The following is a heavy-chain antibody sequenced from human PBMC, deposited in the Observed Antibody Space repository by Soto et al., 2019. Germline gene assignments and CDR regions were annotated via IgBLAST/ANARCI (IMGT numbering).Heavy chain of an antibody. CDR2: MNPDSGST. Sequence: QVQLVQSGAEVKKPGASVKVSCKTSGFTFTSYDINWVRQATGQGLEWMGWMNPDSGSTGYAQKFQGRLTMTRDTSISTAYMELSSLRSEDTAVYYCATSHSGYDSSGFPILIYWGQGTLVTVSS. D-gene: IGHD3-22*01. J-gene: IGHJ4*02. CDR1: GFTFTSYD. V-gene: IGHV1-8*01. CDR3: ATSHSGYDSSGFPILIY.